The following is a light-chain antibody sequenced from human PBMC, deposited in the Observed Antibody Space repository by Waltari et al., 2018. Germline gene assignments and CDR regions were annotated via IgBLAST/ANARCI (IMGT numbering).Light chain of an antibody. J-gene: IGKJ4*01. CDR1: QTVLYSSNNKNY. V-gene: IGKV4-1*01. CDR2: CAS. Sequence: DIVMTQSPDSLAVSLGERATINCKSSQTVLYSSNNKNYLAWYQQKPGQSPKLLIYCASTRESGVPDRFRGSGSGTDFTLTISSLQAEDVAVYYCQQYYSTLTFGGGTKVEIK. CDR3: QQYYSTLT.